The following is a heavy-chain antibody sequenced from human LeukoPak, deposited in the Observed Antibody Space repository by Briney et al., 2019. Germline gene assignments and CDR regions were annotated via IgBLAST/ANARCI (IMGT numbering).Heavy chain of an antibody. V-gene: IGHV4-34*01. J-gene: IGHJ6*02. CDR3: ARGLQDHFWSGYFYYYYGMDV. Sequence: SETLSLTCAVYGGSFSGYYWSWIRQPPGKGLGWIGEINHSGSTNYNPSLKSRVTISVDTSKNQFSLKLSSVTAADTAVYYCARGLQDHFWSGYFYYYYGMDVWGQGTTVTVSS. D-gene: IGHD3-3*01. CDR1: GGSFSGYY. CDR2: INHSGST.